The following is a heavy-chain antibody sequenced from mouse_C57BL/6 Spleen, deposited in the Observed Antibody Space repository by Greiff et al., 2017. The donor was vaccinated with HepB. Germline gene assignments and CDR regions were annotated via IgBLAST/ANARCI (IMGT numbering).Heavy chain of an antibody. CDR3: ARGITTVVAQGYFDV. CDR2: INPSSGYT. Sequence: QVQLQQSGAELARPGASVKMSCKASGYTFTSYTMHWVKQRPGQGLEWIGYINPSSGYTKYNQKFKDKATLTADKSSSTAYMQLSSLTSEDSAVYYCARGITTVVAQGYFDVWGTGTTVTVSS. D-gene: IGHD1-1*01. CDR1: GYTFTSYT. V-gene: IGHV1-4*01. J-gene: IGHJ1*03.